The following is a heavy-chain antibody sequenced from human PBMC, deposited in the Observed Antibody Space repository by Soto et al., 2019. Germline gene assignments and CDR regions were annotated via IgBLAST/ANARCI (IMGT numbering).Heavy chain of an antibody. D-gene: IGHD3-3*01. J-gene: IGHJ4*02. CDR2: ISWNSGSI. CDR1: GFTFDDYA. CDR3: AKGSFGTFGVEPDY. Sequence: EVQLVESGGGLVQPGRSLRLSCAASGFTFDDYAMHWVRQAPGKGLEWVSGISWNSGSIGYADSVKGRFTISRDNAKNSLYLHTNSLRAEDTALYYCAKGSFGTFGVEPDYWGQGTLVTVSS. V-gene: IGHV3-9*01.